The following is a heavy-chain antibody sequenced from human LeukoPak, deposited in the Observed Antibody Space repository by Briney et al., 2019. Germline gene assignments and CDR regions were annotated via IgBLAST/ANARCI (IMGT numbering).Heavy chain of an antibody. CDR3: AKDRRAAAVAEYFQH. V-gene: IGHV3-23*01. CDR2: ISGSGGST. D-gene: IGHD6-13*01. J-gene: IGHJ1*01. CDR1: GFTFSSYA. Sequence: GGSLRLSCTVSGFTFSSYAMSWVRQAPGKGLEWVSAISGSGGSTYYADSVKGRFTISRDNSKNTLYLQMNSLRAEDTAVYYCAKDRRAAAVAEYFQHWGQGTLVTVSS.